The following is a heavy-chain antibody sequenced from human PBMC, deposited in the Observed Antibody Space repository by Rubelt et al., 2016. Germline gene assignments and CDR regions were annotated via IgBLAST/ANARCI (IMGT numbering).Heavy chain of an antibody. D-gene: IGHD2-21*01. CDR1: GFTFSSYA. V-gene: IGHV3-23*04. CDR2: ISGSGGTT. CDR3: ARGSYYFDY. J-gene: IGHJ4*02. Sequence: EVQLVESGGGLVQPGGSLRLSCAAAGFTFSSYAMSWVRQGPGKGLEWVSAISGSGGTTYYADSVKGRFTISRDNAKNTLYLQMNSLRDEDTAVYYCARGSYYFDYWGQGTLVTVSS.